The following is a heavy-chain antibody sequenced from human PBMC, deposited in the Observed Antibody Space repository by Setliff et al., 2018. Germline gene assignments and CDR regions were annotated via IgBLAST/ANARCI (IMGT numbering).Heavy chain of an antibody. CDR3: ARYGVLLARYYYDSSGYSDRDAFDI. D-gene: IGHD3-22*01. J-gene: IGHJ3*02. CDR1: GGTFSSYA. CDR2: IIPIFGTA. V-gene: IGHV1-69*06. Sequence: SVKVSCKASGGTFSSYAISWVRQAPGQGLEWMGRIIPIFGTANYAQKFQGRVTITADKSTSTAYMELSSLRSEDTAVYYCARYGVLLARYYYDSSGYSDRDAFDIWGQGTTVTVSS.